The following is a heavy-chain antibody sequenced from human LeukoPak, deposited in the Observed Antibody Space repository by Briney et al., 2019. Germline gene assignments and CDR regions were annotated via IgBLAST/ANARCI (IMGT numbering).Heavy chain of an antibody. V-gene: IGHV3-74*01. J-gene: IGHJ4*02. D-gene: IGHD1-26*01. Sequence: GGSLRLSCAASGFTFSSYWMHWVRQAPGKGLVWVSRINSDGSSTSYADSVKGRFTISRDNAKNTVFLDMDSLRADDTAVYHCVRDQPQGRPVGFDFWGQGTLVTVSS. CDR3: VRDQPQGRPVGFDF. CDR2: INSDGSST. CDR1: GFTFSSYW.